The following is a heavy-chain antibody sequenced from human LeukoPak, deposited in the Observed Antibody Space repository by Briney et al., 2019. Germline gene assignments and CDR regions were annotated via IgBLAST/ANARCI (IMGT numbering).Heavy chain of an antibody. D-gene: IGHD6-6*01. CDR3: ARDRPIAARPNYMDV. CDR2: IYYSGST. J-gene: IGHJ6*03. V-gene: IGHV4-39*07. CDR1: GGSVSSYY. Sequence: SETLSLTCTVSGGSVSSYYWGWIRQPPGKGLEWIGSIYYSGSTYYNPSLKSRVTISVDTSKNQFSLKLSSVTAADTAVYYCARDRPIAARPNYMDVWGKGTTVTVSS.